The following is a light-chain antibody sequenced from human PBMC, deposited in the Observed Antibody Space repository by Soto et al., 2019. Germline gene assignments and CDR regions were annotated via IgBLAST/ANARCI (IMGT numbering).Light chain of an antibody. CDR2: WAS. CDR3: QQFYSPPLT. Sequence: DFVMTQSPDSLAVSLGERATINCNSSQTVLHNSNKKNYLAWYQHKPRQPPKLLISWASTRESGVPDRFSGSGSGTDFTLTISSLQAEDVAVDYCQQFYSPPLTFGGRTKVEIK. V-gene: IGKV4-1*01. J-gene: IGKJ4*01. CDR1: QTVLHNSNKKNY.